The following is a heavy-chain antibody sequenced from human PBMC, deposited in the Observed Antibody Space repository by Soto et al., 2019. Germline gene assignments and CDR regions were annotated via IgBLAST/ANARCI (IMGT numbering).Heavy chain of an antibody. D-gene: IGHD3-10*01. V-gene: IGHV4-30-2*01. CDR1: GGSMRTGDYS. J-gene: IGHJ4*02. CDR3: AREPGNHTASGSLFDY. CDR2: IYYSGNT. Sequence: SETLYLTGPLSGGSMRTGDYSWSWIRQPPGKGLEWIGYIYYSGNTYYNPSLKSRATLSVDRSKNQISMKLSSVPAAQTGVYYCAREPGNHTASGSLFDYWGQGILVTVSS.